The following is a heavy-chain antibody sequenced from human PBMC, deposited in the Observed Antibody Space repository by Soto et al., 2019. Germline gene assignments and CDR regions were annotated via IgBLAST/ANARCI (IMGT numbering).Heavy chain of an antibody. CDR1: GGFVNSDTHS. CDR3: ARFVRSCSATTCSTRADV. CDR2: IYSGGST. Sequence: TLSLTCTVSGGFVNSDTHSWSWIRQTPGKRLEWIGFIYSGGSTKNPSLRSRVTMSVDTSKNQFSLKLRSVIVADTAVYHCARFVRSCSATTCSTRADVWGQGITVTVSS. D-gene: IGHD2-2*01. J-gene: IGHJ6*02. V-gene: IGHV4-61*01.